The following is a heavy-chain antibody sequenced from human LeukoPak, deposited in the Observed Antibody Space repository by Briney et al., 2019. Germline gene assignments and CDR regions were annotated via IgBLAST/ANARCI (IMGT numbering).Heavy chain of an antibody. D-gene: IGHD3-10*01. Sequence: ASVKVSCKASGYTFTSYGISWVRQAPGQGLEWMGWISAYNGNTNYAQKLQGRVTMTTDTSTSTAYMELRSLSSDDTAVYYCARDLAYGSGSPNDAFDIWGQGTMVTVSS. J-gene: IGHJ3*02. CDR3: ARDLAYGSGSPNDAFDI. CDR1: GYTFTSYG. V-gene: IGHV1-18*01. CDR2: ISAYNGNT.